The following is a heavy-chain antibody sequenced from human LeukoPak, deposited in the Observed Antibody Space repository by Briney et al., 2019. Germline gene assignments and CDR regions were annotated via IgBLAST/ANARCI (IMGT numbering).Heavy chain of an antibody. CDR3: AMGDPYQLLEE. CDR1: GYSLTELS. J-gene: IGHJ4*02. CDR2: FDLEDGKT. Sequence: ASVKVSCKVSGYSLTELSKYWVRQAPGKGPEWMGGFDLEDGKTIYAQKFEGRLTMTEDTSSDTACMELSSLRSDDTAVYYCAMGDPYQLLEEWGQGTLVTVSS. D-gene: IGHD2-2*01. V-gene: IGHV1-24*01.